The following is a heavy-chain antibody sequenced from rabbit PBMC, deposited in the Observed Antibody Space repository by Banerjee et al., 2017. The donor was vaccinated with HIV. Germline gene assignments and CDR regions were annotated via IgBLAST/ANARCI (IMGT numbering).Heavy chain of an antibody. CDR1: GFSFSNSYW. Sequence: QEQLEESGGDLVKPEGSLTLTCTASGFSFSNSYWICWVRQAPGKGLEWIGSITAGKDITYYASWAKGRFTISKTSSTTVTLQMTSLTAADTATYFCARTNAGGYGYYLWGPGTLVTVS. J-gene: IGHJ4*01. CDR2: ITAGKDIT. V-gene: IGHV1S45*01. D-gene: IGHD6-1*01. CDR3: ARTNAGGYGYYL.